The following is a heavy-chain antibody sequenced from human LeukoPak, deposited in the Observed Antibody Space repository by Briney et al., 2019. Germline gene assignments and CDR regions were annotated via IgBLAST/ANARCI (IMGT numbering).Heavy chain of an antibody. Sequence: SETLSLTCTVSGGSISSYYWSWIRQPAGKGLEWIGRIYTSGSTNYNPSLKSRVTISVDTSKNQFSLKLSSVTAADTAVYYCAGLRYYYDSSGPYYFDYWGQGTLVTVSS. CDR2: IYTSGST. J-gene: IGHJ4*02. CDR3: AGLRYYYDSSGPYYFDY. CDR1: GGSISSYY. D-gene: IGHD3-22*01. V-gene: IGHV4-4*07.